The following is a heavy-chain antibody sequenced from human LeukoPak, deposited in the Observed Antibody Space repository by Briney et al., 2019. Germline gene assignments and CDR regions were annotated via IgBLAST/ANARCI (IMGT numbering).Heavy chain of an antibody. CDR1: GFTFSSYR. J-gene: IGHJ4*02. Sequence: PGGSLRLSCAASGFTFSSYRMNWVRQAPGKGLEWVSSISSSSSYIYYADSVKGRFTISRDNAKNSLYLQMNSLRAEDTAVYYCARDEATVTPFDYWGQGTLVTVSS. D-gene: IGHD4-11*01. V-gene: IGHV3-21*01. CDR3: ARDEATVTPFDY. CDR2: ISSSSSYI.